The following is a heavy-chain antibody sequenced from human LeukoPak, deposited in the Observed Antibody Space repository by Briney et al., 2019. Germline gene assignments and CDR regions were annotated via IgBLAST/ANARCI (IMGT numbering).Heavy chain of an antibody. CDR2: INPNSGGT. CDR3: ARDPLVGYYYMDV. J-gene: IGHJ6*03. V-gene: IGHV1-2*02. Sequence: ASVKVSCKASGYTFTGYYMHWVRQAPGQGLEWMGWINPNSGGTNYAQKFQGRVTVTRDTSISTAYMELSRLRSDDTAVYYCARDPLVGYYYMDVWGKGTTVTVSS. CDR1: GYTFTGYY.